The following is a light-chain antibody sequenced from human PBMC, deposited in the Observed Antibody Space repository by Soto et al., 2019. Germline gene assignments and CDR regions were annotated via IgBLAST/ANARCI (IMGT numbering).Light chain of an antibody. CDR1: QSVSSSY. J-gene: IGKJ4*01. CDR2: GAS. Sequence: EIVLTQSPGTLSLSPGERATLSCRTSQSVSSSYLAWYQQKPGQAPRLLIYGASSRATGIPHRFSGSGSGTDFTLTIRRLEPEDFAVYYCQQYGSSLKLTFGGGTKVEIK. CDR3: QQYGSSLKLT. V-gene: IGKV3-20*01.